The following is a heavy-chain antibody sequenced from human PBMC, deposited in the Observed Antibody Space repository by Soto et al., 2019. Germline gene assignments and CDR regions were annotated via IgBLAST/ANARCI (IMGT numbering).Heavy chain of an antibody. CDR1: GYPLTAKY. V-gene: IGHV1-2*02. D-gene: IGHD6-13*01. Sequence: ASVKVSCKASGYPLTAKYLHWVRQAPGQGLEWMGWINPSSGGTKEAQKFRGRVTMTRDTSISAAYMELSRLTSDDTAVYYCAKGGSSCTEWFDPWGQGTPVTVYS. J-gene: IGHJ5*02. CDR3: AKGGSSCTEWFDP. CDR2: INPSSGGT.